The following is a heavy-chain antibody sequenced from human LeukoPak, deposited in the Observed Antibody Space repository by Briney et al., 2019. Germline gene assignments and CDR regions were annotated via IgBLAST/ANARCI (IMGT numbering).Heavy chain of an antibody. V-gene: IGHV1-18*01. Sequence: ASVKVSCKASGYTFTSYGISWVRRAPGQGLEWMGWISAYNGNTNYAQKFQGRVTITTDESTSTAYMELSSLRSEDTAVYYCARDGDFWGQGTLVTVSS. J-gene: IGHJ4*02. CDR1: GYTFTSYG. CDR3: ARDGDF. CDR2: ISAYNGNT.